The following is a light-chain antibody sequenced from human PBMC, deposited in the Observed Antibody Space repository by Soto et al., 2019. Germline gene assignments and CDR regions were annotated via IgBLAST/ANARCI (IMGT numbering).Light chain of an antibody. CDR1: SSDIGGYNY. Sequence: QSVLTQPASVSGSPGQSITMSCTGASSDIGGYNYVSWYRQHPGEAPKLMIYEVTNRPSGVSNRFSDSKSGNTASLTISGLQAEDEADYYCCSYTSSGTPVFGGGTKLTVL. J-gene: IGLJ3*02. CDR2: EVT. CDR3: CSYTSSGTPV. V-gene: IGLV2-14*01.